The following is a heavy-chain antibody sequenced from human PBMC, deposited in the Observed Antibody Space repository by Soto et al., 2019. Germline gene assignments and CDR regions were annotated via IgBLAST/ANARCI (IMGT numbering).Heavy chain of an antibody. Sequence: QVQLVESGGGVVQPGRSLRLSCAASGFTFSSYAMHWVRQAPGKGLEWVAVISYDGSNKYYADSVKGRFTISRDNSKNTLYLQMNSLRAEDTAVYYCARDRGYGDFDYWGQGTLVTGSS. CDR3: ARDRGYGDFDY. V-gene: IGHV3-30-3*01. J-gene: IGHJ4*02. CDR2: ISYDGSNK. D-gene: IGHD4-17*01. CDR1: GFTFSSYA.